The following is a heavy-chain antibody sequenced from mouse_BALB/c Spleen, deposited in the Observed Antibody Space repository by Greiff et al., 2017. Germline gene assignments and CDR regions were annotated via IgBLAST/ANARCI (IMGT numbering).Heavy chain of an antibody. CDR3: ARSGTRFAY. CDR1: GYTFSSYW. CDR2: ILPGSGST. J-gene: IGHJ3*01. D-gene: IGHD4-1*01. V-gene: IGHV1-9*01. Sequence: VKLQESGAELMKPGASVKISCKATGYTFSSYWIEWVKQRPGHGLEWIGEILPGSGSTNYNEKFKGKATFTADTSSNTAYMQLSSLTSEDSAVYYCARSGTRFAYWGQGTLVTVSA.